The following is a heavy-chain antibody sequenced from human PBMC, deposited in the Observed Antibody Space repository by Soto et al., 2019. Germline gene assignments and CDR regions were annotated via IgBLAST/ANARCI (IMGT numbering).Heavy chain of an antibody. D-gene: IGHD3-22*01. V-gene: IGHV3-30*18. CDR3: AQPHYDSSGYYIDY. CDR2: ISYLGSNK. J-gene: IGHJ4*02. Sequence: GGSLRLSCAASGFTFSSDGMHWVRQAPGKGLEWVAVISYLGSNKYYADSVKGRFTISRDNSKNTLYLQMTSLRAEDTAVYYFAQPHYDSSGYYIDYWGQGTLVTVSS. CDR1: GFTFSSDG.